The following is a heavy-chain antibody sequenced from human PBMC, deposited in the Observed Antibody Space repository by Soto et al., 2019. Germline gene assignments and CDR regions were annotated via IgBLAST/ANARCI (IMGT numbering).Heavy chain of an antibody. CDR2: ISAYNGNT. CDR1: GYTFTSYG. V-gene: IGHV1-18*01. CDR3: ARERVRWLQFEWYFDL. Sequence: ASVKVSCKASGYTFTSYGISWVRQAPGQGLEWMGWISAYNGNTNYAQKLQGRVTMTTDTSTSTAYMELRSLRSDDTAVYYCARERVRWLQFEWYFDLWGRGTLVTVSS. J-gene: IGHJ2*01. D-gene: IGHD5-12*01.